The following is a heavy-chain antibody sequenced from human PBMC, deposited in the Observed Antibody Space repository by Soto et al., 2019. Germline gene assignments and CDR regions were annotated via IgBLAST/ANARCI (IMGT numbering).Heavy chain of an antibody. D-gene: IGHD2-2*01. CDR2: INPNSGGT. Sequence: QVQLVQSGAEVKKPGASVKVSCKASGYTFTGYYMHWVRQAPGQGLEWMGWINPNSGGTNYAQKFQGWVTMTRDPSISTAYMELSRLRSDDTAVYYCARDYCSSTSCHFDYWGQGTLVTVSS. CDR1: GYTFTGYY. V-gene: IGHV1-2*04. CDR3: ARDYCSSTSCHFDY. J-gene: IGHJ4*02.